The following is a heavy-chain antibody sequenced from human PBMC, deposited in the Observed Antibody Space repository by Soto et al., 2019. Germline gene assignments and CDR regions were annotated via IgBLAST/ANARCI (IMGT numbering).Heavy chain of an antibody. CDR1: GGSFSGYY. Sequence: SETLSLTCAVYGGSFSGYYWSWIRQPPGKGLEWIGEISHSGSTNYNPSLKSRVTISVDTSKNQFSLKLSSVTAADTAVYYCARRKGLRINTAYYYYGMDVWGQGTTVTVSS. D-gene: IGHD5-12*01. CDR2: ISHSGST. J-gene: IGHJ6*02. CDR3: ARRKGLRINTAYYYYGMDV. V-gene: IGHV4-34*01.